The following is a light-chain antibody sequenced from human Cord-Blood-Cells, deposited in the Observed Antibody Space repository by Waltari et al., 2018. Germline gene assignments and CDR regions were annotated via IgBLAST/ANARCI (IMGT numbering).Light chain of an antibody. CDR3: QQYGSSPWT. CDR1: HSFSSRY. CDR2: GAS. J-gene: IGKJ1*01. Sequence: EIVLTQSPGTLSLSPGERGTLSCRASHSFSSRYLAWYQQKPGQAPRHLIYGASSRATGIPDRLSGSGSGTDFTLANSRLEPEDFEVYYCQQYGSSPWTFGQGTKVEIK. V-gene: IGKV3-20*01.